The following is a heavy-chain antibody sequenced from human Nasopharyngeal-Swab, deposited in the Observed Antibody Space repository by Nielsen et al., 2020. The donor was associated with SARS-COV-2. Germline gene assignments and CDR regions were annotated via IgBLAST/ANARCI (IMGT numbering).Heavy chain of an antibody. CDR1: GYSISSGYY. CDR3: ARQEGGLLDY. V-gene: IGHV4-38-2*01. CDR2: IYHSGST. J-gene: IGHJ4*02. D-gene: IGHD3-16*01. Sequence: SDTLSLTCAVSGYSISSGYYWGWIRQPPGKGLEWIGSIYHSGSTYYNPSLKSRVTISVDTSKNQFSLKLSSVTAAYTAVYYCARQEGGLLDYWGQGTLVTVSS.